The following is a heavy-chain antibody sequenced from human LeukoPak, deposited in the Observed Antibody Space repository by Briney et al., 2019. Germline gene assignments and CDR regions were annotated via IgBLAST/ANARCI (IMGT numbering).Heavy chain of an antibody. D-gene: IGHD2-15*01. CDR3: ARGVVVVAGYYYYYMDV. V-gene: IGHV4-4*07. CDR2: IYTSGST. J-gene: IGHJ6*03. Sequence: PSETLSLTCTVSGGSISSYYWSWIRQPAGKGLEWIGRIYTSGSTNYNPSLKSRVTMSVDTSKNQFSLKLSSVTAADTAVYYCARGVVVVAGYYYYYMDVWGKGTTVTVSS. CDR1: GGSISSYY.